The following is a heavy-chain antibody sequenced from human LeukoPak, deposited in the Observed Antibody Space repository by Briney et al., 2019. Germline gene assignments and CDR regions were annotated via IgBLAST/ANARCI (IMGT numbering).Heavy chain of an antibody. CDR1: GYSISSTNS. J-gene: IGHJ4*02. Sequence: SETLSLTCTVSGYSISSTNSWGWIRQPPGKGLEWIGNIFHSGTTYYNASLKSRVTISLDTSKNQFSLKLRSVTAADTAVYYCASHSSSSPEFDYWGQGTLVTVSS. D-gene: IGHD6-6*01. V-gene: IGHV4-38-2*02. CDR3: ASHSSSSPEFDY. CDR2: IFHSGTT.